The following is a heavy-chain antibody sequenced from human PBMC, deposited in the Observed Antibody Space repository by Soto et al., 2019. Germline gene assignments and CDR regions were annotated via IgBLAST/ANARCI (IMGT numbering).Heavy chain of an antibody. J-gene: IGHJ4*02. CDR3: ARDKFTGTYYVKGVTYLFDY. V-gene: IGHV3-7*03. Sequence: PGASLRLSCAASGFTFTDYWMSWVRQAPGKGLEWVSNLNQDGSEKNCVDSVKGRFTISRDNAKNSVYLQLNSLRDEDTAVYYCARDKFTGTYYVKGVTYLFDYWGQGA. D-gene: IGHD1-26*01. CDR2: LNQDGSEK. CDR1: GFTFTDYW.